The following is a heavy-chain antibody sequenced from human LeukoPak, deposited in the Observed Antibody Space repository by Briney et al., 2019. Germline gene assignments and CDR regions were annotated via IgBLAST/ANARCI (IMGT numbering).Heavy chain of an antibody. J-gene: IGHJ3*02. CDR2: IIPILGIA. CDR3: ARDLKGPVNDVFDM. CDR1: GGTFSSYA. Sequence: SVKVSCKASGGTFSSYAISWVRQAPGQGLEWMGRIIPILGIANYAQKFQGRVTITADKSTSTAYMELSSLRAEDTAVYYCARDLKGPVNDVFDMWGQGTMVTVSS. D-gene: IGHD4-23*01. V-gene: IGHV1-69*04.